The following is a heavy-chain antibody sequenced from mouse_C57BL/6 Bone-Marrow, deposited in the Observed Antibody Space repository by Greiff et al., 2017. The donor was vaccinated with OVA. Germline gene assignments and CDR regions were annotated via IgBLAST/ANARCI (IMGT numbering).Heavy chain of an antibody. J-gene: IGHJ4*01. CDR2: INPNNGGT. V-gene: IGHV1-26*01. CDR3: ARGDYGSPYAMDY. Sequence: EVQLQQSGPELVKPGASVKISCKASGYTFTDYYMNWVKQSHGKSLEWIGDINPNNGGTSYNQKLKGKATLTVDKSSSTAYMELRSLTSEDSAVYYCARGDYGSPYAMDYWGQGTSVTVSS. D-gene: IGHD1-1*01. CDR1: GYTFTDYY.